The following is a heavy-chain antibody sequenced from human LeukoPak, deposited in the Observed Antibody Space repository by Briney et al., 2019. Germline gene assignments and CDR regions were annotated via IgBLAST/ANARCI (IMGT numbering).Heavy chain of an antibody. V-gene: IGHV1-2*02. CDR1: GYTFTGYY. CDR2: INPNSGGT. D-gene: IGHD5-12*01. Sequence: GASVKVSCKASGYTFTGYYMHWVRQAPGQGLEWMGWINPNSGGTNYAQKFQGRVTMTRDTSISTAYMELSRLRSDDTAVYYCARDWEYSGHDYQAPPIYYFDYWGQGTLVTVSS. CDR3: ARDWEYSGHDYQAPPIYYFDY. J-gene: IGHJ4*02.